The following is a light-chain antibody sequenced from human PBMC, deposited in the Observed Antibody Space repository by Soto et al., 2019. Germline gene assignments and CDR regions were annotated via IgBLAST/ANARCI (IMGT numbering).Light chain of an antibody. V-gene: IGLV2-14*01. Sequence: QSVLTQPASVSGSPGQSITISCTGTDYDVGAYIFVSWYQQHPGKAPKVIIYDVNTRPSGVSNRFSGSKLGTTASLTISGLQADDEADYYCASYTGTNTLFGGGTKVTVL. CDR1: DYDVGAYIF. J-gene: IGLJ2*01. CDR3: ASYTGTNTL. CDR2: DVN.